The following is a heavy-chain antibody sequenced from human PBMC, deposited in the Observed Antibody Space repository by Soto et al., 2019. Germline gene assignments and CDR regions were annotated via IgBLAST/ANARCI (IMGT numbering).Heavy chain of an antibody. CDR1: NGSITSGNW. Sequence: QVQLQESGPGLVKPSGTLSLTCAVSNGSITSGNWWSCVRQPPGKGLEWIGDIYQTGSTNYNPSLRSRVIISVDKSKNNFSLSLSSVTAADTAVYFCARVWGALAPIAGWFGPWGRGILVTVSS. V-gene: IGHV4-4*02. J-gene: IGHJ5*02. CDR3: ARVWGALAPIAGWFGP. CDR2: IYQTGST. D-gene: IGHD3-16*01.